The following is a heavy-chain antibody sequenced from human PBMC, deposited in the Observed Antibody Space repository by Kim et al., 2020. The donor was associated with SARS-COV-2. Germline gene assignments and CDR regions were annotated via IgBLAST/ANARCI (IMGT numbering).Heavy chain of an antibody. CDR3: ARDDSSGYDTDRPYYYYYYGMDV. D-gene: IGHD3-22*01. CDR2: IKQDGSEK. CDR1: GFTFSSYW. V-gene: IGHV3-7*03. Sequence: GGSLRLSCAASGFTFSSYWMSWVRQAPGKGLEWVANIKQDGSEKYYVDSVKGRFTISRDNAKNSLYLQMNSLRAEDMAVYYCARDDSSGYDTDRPYYYYYYGMDVWGQGTTVTVSS. J-gene: IGHJ6*02.